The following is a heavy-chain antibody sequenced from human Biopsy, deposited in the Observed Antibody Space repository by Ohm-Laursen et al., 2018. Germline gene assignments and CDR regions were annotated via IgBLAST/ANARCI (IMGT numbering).Heavy chain of an antibody. V-gene: IGHV1-2*02. CDR2: INPKSGDT. CDR3: ARNQDGLNWNYLDY. D-gene: IGHD3-3*01. CDR1: TYTLTDYY. Sequence: ASVKVSCNGPTYTLTDYYIHWVRQAPGQGLEWMGWINPKSGDTNSAQKFHGRVSFTADTSISTAYLELNKLRSDDTAVYFCARNQDGLNWNYLDYWGQGTLVTVSS. J-gene: IGHJ4*02.